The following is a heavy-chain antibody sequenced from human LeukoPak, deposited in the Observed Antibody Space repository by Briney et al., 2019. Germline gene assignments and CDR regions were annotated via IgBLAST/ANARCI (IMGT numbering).Heavy chain of an antibody. Sequence: PGGSLRLSCAASGFTFSDYYMSWIRQAPGKGLEWVSYISSSGSTIYYADSVKGRFTISRDNAKNSLYLQMNSLRAEDTVVYYCARDRDRDYGDFAYDYWGQGTLVTVSS. CDR2: ISSSGSTI. CDR3: ARDRDRDYGDFAYDY. D-gene: IGHD4-17*01. V-gene: IGHV3-11*01. J-gene: IGHJ4*02. CDR1: GFTFSDYY.